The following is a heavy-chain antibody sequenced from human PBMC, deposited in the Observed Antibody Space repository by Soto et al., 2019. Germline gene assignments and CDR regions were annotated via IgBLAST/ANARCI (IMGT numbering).Heavy chain of an antibody. J-gene: IGHJ4*02. CDR2: ISYDGSNK. CDR3: AKTEYSYGYGFCDY. CDR1: GFTFSSYG. Sequence: PXESLGLSCAASGFTFSSYGMHGVRQAPGKGLEWVAVISYDGSNKYYADSVKGRFTISRDNSKNALYLQMNSLRAEDTAVYYCAKTEYSYGYGFCDYWGQGTLVTVSS. D-gene: IGHD5-18*01. V-gene: IGHV3-30*18.